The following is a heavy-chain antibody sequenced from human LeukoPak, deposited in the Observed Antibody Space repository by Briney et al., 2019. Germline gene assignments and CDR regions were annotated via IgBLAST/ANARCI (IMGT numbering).Heavy chain of an antibody. V-gene: IGHV3-23*01. D-gene: IGHD2-2*01. Sequence: GGSLRLSCAASGFTFSSYAMSWVRQAPGKGLEWVSAISGSGVSTYYADSVKGRFTISRDNSKNTLYLQMNSLRAEETAVYYCAKGRSSSTRPDFDYWGQGTLVTVSS. CDR3: AKGRSSSTRPDFDY. CDR1: GFTFSSYA. CDR2: ISGSGVST. J-gene: IGHJ4*02.